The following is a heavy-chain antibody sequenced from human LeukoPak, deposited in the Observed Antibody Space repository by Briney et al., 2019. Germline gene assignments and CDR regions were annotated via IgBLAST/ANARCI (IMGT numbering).Heavy chain of an antibody. Sequence: GGSLRLSCAASGFTFSSYAMSWVRQAPGKGLEWVSAISGSGGSTYYADSVKGRFTISRDNSKNTLYLQMNSLRAEDTAVYCCAKSSGWYRNYFDYWGQGTLVTVSS. CDR3: AKSSGWYRNYFDY. J-gene: IGHJ4*02. CDR2: ISGSGGST. D-gene: IGHD6-19*01. CDR1: GFTFSSYA. V-gene: IGHV3-23*01.